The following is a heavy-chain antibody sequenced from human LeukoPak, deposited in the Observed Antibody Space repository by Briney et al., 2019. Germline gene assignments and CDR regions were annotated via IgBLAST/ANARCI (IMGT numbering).Heavy chain of an antibody. CDR1: GFTFSSYA. CDR2: ISGSGGSI. Sequence: PGGSLRLSCAASGFTFSSYAMSWVRQAPGKGPEWVSAISGSGGSIYYADSVKGRFTISRDNSKNTLYLQMNSLRAEDTAVYYCAKAILVVPAAEDYWGQGTLVTVSS. D-gene: IGHD2-2*01. CDR3: AKAILVVPAAEDY. J-gene: IGHJ4*02. V-gene: IGHV3-23*01.